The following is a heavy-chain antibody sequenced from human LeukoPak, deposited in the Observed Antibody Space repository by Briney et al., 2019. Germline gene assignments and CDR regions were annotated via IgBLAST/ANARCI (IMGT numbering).Heavy chain of an antibody. CDR3: ARKRVVPPRNWFDP. J-gene: IGHJ5*02. CDR2: IYYSGST. Sequence: SQTLSLTCTVSGGSISSGGYYWSWIRQHPGKGLEWIGYIYYSGSTYYNPSLKSRVTISVDTSKNQFSLKLSSVTAADTAVYYCARKRVVPPRNWFDPWGQGTLVTVSS. CDR1: GGSISSGGYY. D-gene: IGHD2-2*01. V-gene: IGHV4-31*03.